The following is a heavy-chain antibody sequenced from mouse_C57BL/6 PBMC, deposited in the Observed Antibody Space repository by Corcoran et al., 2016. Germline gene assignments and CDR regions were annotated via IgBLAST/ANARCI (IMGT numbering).Heavy chain of an antibody. J-gene: IGHJ4*01. CDR3: ARGDYDGDYAMDY. CDR1: GYTFTDYN. V-gene: IGHV1-18*01. D-gene: IGHD2-4*01. CDR2: INPNNGGT. Sequence: EVQLQQSGPELVKPGASVKIPCKASGYTFTDYNMAWVKQSHGKSLEWIGDINPNNGGTIYNQKCKGKATLTVDKSSSTAYMELRSLTSEDTAVYYCARGDYDGDYAMDYWGQGTSVTVSS.